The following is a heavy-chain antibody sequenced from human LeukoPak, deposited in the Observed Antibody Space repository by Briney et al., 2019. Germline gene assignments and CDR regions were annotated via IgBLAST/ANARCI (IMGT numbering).Heavy chain of an antibody. CDR3: ARDRVATIHYYYYMDV. J-gene: IGHJ6*03. V-gene: IGHV4-39*07. Sequence: PSETLSLTCTVSGGSISSSSYYWGWIRQPPGKGLEWIGCIYHSGSTYYNPSLKSRVAISVDRSKNQFSLKLSSVTAADTAVYYCARDRVATIHYYYYMDVWGKGTTVTVSS. CDR2: IYHSGST. CDR1: GGSISSSSYY. D-gene: IGHD5-12*01.